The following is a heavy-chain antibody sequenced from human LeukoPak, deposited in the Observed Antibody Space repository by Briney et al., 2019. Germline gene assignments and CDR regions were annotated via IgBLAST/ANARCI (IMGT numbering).Heavy chain of an antibody. V-gene: IGHV1-2*02. CDR2: IIPNNGGT. J-gene: IGHJ4*02. CDR3: ARGVGSGNSLDY. CDR1: GYTFTDYY. Sequence: ASVKVSCKASGYTFTDYYIHWLRQARGQGLEWMGWIIPNNGGTNYAPKFRGRVTMTRDTSTSTAYMELSSLRSEDTAVYYCARGVGSGNSLDYWGQGTLVTVSS. D-gene: IGHD3-22*01.